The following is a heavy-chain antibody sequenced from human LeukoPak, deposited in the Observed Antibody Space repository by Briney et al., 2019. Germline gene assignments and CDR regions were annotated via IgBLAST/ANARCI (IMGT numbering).Heavy chain of an antibody. CDR1: GFTFSSYA. Sequence: GRSLRLSCAASGFTFSSYAMHWVRQAPGKGLEWVAVISYDGSNKYYADSVKGRFTIFRDNSKNTLYLQMNSLRAEDTAVYYCAREGNYCSSTSCYIGYFDYWGQGTLVTVSS. J-gene: IGHJ4*02. V-gene: IGHV3-30-3*01. CDR2: ISYDGSNK. D-gene: IGHD2-2*02. CDR3: AREGNYCSSTSCYIGYFDY.